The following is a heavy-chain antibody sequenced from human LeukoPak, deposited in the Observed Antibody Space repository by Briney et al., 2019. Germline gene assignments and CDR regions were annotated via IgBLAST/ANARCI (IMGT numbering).Heavy chain of an antibody. CDR3: AKFMAGGGTRWFDP. D-gene: IGHD6-13*01. CDR1: GFTFSDYS. Sequence: PGGSLRVSCAASGFTFSDYSMTWVRQAPGKGLEWVSAISGSGGNTYYADYVRGRFTISRDNSKNTLYLQMHSLTADDTAVYYCAKFMAGGGTRWFDPWGEGSRVTVSS. V-gene: IGHV3-23*01. J-gene: IGHJ5*02. CDR2: ISGSGGNT.